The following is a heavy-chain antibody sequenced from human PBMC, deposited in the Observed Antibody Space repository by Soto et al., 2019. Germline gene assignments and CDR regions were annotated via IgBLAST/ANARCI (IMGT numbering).Heavy chain of an antibody. J-gene: IGHJ4*02. CDR1: GYTFTSYG. CDR3: AWTNEVAH. Sequence: QVQLVQSGAEVKKPGASVKVSCKASGYTFTSYGISWVRQAPGQGLEWMGWISAYNGNTNYAQKLQGRVTMTTDTPTSPDYMVLRSLRPEVTSVYYCAWTNEVAHWGQGTLVTVSS. V-gene: IGHV1-18*01. CDR2: ISAYNGNT.